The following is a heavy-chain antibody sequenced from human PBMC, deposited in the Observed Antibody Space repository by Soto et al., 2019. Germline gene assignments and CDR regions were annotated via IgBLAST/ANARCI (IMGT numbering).Heavy chain of an antibody. CDR3: AKVVPAPMYGMDV. CDR2: IYYSGTT. CDR1: GVSISSGGYY. D-gene: IGHD2-2*01. V-gene: IGHV4-31*03. J-gene: IGHJ6*02. Sequence: SETLSLTCTVSGVSISSGGYYWSWIRQHPGKGLEWIGYIYYSGTTYYNPSLKSRVTISVDTSKNQFSLKLSSVTAADTAVYYCAKVVPAPMYGMDVWGQGTTVTVS.